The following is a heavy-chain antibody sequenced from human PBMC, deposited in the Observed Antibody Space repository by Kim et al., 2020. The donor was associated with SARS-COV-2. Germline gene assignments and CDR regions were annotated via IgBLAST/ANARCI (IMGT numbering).Heavy chain of an antibody. CDR2: ISYDGSNK. CDR3: ASSRSGSYLNAFDI. D-gene: IGHD1-26*01. Sequence: GGSLRLSCAASGFTFSSYAMHWVRQAPGKGLEWVAVISYDGSNKYYADSVKGRFTISRDNSKNTLYLQMNSLRAEDTAVYYCASSRSGSYLNAFDIWGQ. V-gene: IGHV3-30-3*01. CDR1: GFTFSSYA. J-gene: IGHJ3*02.